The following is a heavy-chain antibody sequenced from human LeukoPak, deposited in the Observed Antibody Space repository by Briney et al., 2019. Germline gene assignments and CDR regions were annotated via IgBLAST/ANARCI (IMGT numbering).Heavy chain of an antibody. CDR1: GGTFSSYA. Sequence: SVKVSCKASGGTFSSYAISWVRQAPGQGLEWMGGIIPIFGTANYAQKFQGRVTITADESTSTAYMELSSLRSEDTAVYYCAREKVSVRYFVWLVDGFQHWGEGALVTDSS. V-gene: IGHV1-69*13. CDR3: AREKVSVRYFVWLVDGFQH. J-gene: IGHJ1*01. D-gene: IGHD3-9*01. CDR2: IIPIFGTA.